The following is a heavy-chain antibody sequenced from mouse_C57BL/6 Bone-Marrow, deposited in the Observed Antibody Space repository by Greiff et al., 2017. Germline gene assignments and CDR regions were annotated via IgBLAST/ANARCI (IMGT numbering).Heavy chain of an antibody. CDR2: IDPETGGT. CDR1: GYTFTDYE. V-gene: IGHV1-15*01. CDR3: TDYYYGSSAWFAY. Sequence: VQLQQSGAELVRPGASVTLSCKASGYTFTDYEMHWVKQTPVHGLEWIGAIDPETGGTAYNQKFKGKAILTADKSSSTAYMELRSLTSEVSAVYYCTDYYYGSSAWFAYWGQGTLVTVSA. J-gene: IGHJ3*01. D-gene: IGHD1-1*01.